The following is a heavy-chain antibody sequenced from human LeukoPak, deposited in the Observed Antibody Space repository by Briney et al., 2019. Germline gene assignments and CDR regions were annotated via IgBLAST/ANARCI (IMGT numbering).Heavy chain of an antibody. CDR3: TQGECYYFDN. CDR1: GGSISSHY. J-gene: IGHJ4*02. D-gene: IGHD3-10*01. V-gene: IGHV4-59*11. CDR2: MFYSGTT. Sequence: SETLSLTCTVSGGSISSHYWSWIRQPPGKGLEWIGYMFYSGTTNYNPSLKSRVTISVDTSKKQFSLKLSSVTAADTAVYYCTQGECYYFDNWGQGTLVTVSS.